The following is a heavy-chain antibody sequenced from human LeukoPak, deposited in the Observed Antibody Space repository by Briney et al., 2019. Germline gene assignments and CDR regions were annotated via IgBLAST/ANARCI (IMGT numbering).Heavy chain of an antibody. V-gene: IGHV4-4*07. CDR3: ARLQTLSGNNWFDP. CDR1: GGSISSYY. Sequence: PSETLSLTCTVSGGSISSYYWSWIRQPAGKGLEWIGRIYTSGSTNYNPSLKSRVTMSVDTSKNQFSLKLSSVTAADTAVYFCARLQTLSGNNWFDPWGQGTLVTVSS. CDR2: IYTSGST. J-gene: IGHJ5*02. D-gene: IGHD5/OR15-5a*01.